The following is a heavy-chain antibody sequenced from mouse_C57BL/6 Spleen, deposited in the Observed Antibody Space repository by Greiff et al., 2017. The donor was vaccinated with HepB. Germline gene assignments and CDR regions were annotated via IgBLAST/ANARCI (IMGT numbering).Heavy chain of an antibody. D-gene: IGHD5-1*01. V-gene: IGHV5-6*02. CDR2: ISSGGSYT. CDR3: ARRMYPGMDD. J-gene: IGHJ4*01. Sequence: DVQLVESGGDLVTPGGSLKLSCAASGFTFSSYGMSWVRQTPDKRLEWVATISSGGSYTYYTDSVKGRFTISRDNAKNTLYLQMSSLKSEDTAMYYCARRMYPGMDDWGQGTSVTVSS. CDR1: GFTFSSYG.